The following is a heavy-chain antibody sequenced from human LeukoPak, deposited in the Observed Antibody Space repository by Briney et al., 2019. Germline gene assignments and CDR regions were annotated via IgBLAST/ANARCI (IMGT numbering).Heavy chain of an antibody. CDR2: ISAYSGYT. J-gene: IGHJ4*02. V-gene: IGHV1-18*01. CDR3: ARDAVSTTTAGGIDY. Sequence: ASVKVSFKASGYTFTNYGISWVRQAPGQGLEWMGWISAYSGYTHDAQKAQTRFTGTTEASTSTAYMDLRSLTSYDTAVYYCARDAVSTTTAGGIDYWGQGTLVTVSS. CDR1: GYTFTNYG. D-gene: IGHD5/OR15-5a*01.